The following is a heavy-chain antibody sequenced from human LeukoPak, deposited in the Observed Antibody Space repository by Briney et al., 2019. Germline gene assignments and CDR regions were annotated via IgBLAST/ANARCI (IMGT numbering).Heavy chain of an antibody. CDR3: ARSLYYFGSDSFDI. CDR1: GGSISSYY. Sequence: SETLSLTCTVSGGSISSYYWNWIRQPPGKGLEWIGYIYYSGSTNYNPSLKSRVTISLDTSKSQFSLKLSSVTAADTTVYYCARSLYYFGSDSFDIWGQGTMVTVSS. V-gene: IGHV4-59*01. J-gene: IGHJ3*02. D-gene: IGHD3-10*01. CDR2: IYYSGST.